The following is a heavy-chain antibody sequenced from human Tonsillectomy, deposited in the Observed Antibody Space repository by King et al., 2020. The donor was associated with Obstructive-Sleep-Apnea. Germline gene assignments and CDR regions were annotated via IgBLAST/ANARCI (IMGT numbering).Heavy chain of an antibody. CDR3: CTEDD. V-gene: IGHV3-15*01. Sequence: VQLVESGGGLVKPGGSLRLSCAASGFTFSNAWMSWVRQAPGKGLEWVGRIKSKTNGGTTDYAAPVKGRFAISRDDSKKTLYMQMNSLKIEDAAIYYCCTEDDWRQGALVTVSS. CDR1: GFTFSNAW. CDR2: IKSKTNGGTT. J-gene: IGHJ4*02.